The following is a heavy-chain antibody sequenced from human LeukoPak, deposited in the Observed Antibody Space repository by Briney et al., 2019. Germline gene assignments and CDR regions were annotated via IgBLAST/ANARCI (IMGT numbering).Heavy chain of an antibody. CDR1: GYNFTNYW. V-gene: IGHV5-51*01. CDR2: IYPSDSDS. J-gene: IGHJ3*02. D-gene: IGHD6-13*01. CDR3: ARRFSAAAGFDI. Sequence: GESLKISCKGSGYNFTNYWIGWVRQMPGKGLEWMGIIYPSDSDSRSSPSFRGQVTISADKSISTAYLQWSSLKASDTAMYYCARRFSAAAGFDIWGQGTMVTVSS.